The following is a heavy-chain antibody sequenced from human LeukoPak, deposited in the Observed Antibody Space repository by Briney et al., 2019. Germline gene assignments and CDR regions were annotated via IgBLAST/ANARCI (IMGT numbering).Heavy chain of an antibody. V-gene: IGHV3-23*01. CDR2: ISGSGGST. J-gene: IGHJ4*02. D-gene: IGHD5-24*01. CDR1: GFTFSSYG. Sequence: GGSLRLSCAASGFTFSSYGMSWVRQAPGKGLEWVSAISGSGGSTYYADSVKGRFTISRDNSKNTLYLRMNSLRAEDTAVYYCAKDNRATIRGQMSDDYWGQGTLVTVSS. CDR3: AKDNRATIRGQMSDDY.